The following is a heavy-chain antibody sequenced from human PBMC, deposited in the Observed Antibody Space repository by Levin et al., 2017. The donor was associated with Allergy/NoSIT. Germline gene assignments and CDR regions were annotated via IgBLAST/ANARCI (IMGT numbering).Heavy chain of an antibody. CDR2: IKSKTDGGTT. V-gene: IGHV3-15*01. CDR3: TPYRLAAAGVEY. CDR1: GFTFSNAW. D-gene: IGHD6-13*01. Sequence: GGSLRLSCAASGFTFSNAWMSWVRQAPGKGLEWVGRIKSKTDGGTTDYAAPVKGRFTISRDDAKNTLYLQMNSLKTEDTAVYYCTPYRLAAAGVEYWGQGTLVTVSS. J-gene: IGHJ4*02.